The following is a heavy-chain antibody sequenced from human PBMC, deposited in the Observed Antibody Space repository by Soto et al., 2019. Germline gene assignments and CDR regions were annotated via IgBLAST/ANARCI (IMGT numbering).Heavy chain of an antibody. D-gene: IGHD6-13*01. J-gene: IGHJ4*02. CDR3: AKGKGSSWYEIDY. V-gene: IGHV3-23*01. Sequence: EVQLLESGGGLVQPGGSLRLSCAASGFTFSNYAVTWVRQAPGKVLEWVSTISGSGCSTYYADSVKGRFTISRDNSKNTLYLQKNSLRAEDTAVYYCAKGKGSSWYEIDYWGQGSLVTASS. CDR2: ISGSGCST. CDR1: GFTFSNYA.